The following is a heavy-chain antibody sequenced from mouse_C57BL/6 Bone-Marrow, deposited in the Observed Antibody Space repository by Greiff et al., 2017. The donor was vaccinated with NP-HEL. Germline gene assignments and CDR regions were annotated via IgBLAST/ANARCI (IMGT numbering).Heavy chain of an antibody. CDR1: GYTFTEYT. CDR3: ARHEDYDYGGAHWYFDV. CDR2: FYPGSGSI. J-gene: IGHJ1*03. D-gene: IGHD2-4*01. Sequence: QVQLQQSGAELVKPGASVKLSCKASGYTFTEYTIHWVKQRSGQGLEWIGWFYPGSGSIKYNEKFKDKATLTADNSSSTDYMELSRLTSEDSAVYFCARHEDYDYGGAHWYFDVWGTGTTVTVSS. V-gene: IGHV1-62-2*01.